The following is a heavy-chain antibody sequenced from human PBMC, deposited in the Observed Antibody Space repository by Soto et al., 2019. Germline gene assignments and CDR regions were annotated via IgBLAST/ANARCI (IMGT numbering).Heavy chain of an antibody. CDR2: FDPEDGET. D-gene: IGHD2-2*01. V-gene: IGHV1-24*01. Sequence: VKVSCMVSGYTLTELFMHWVRQAPGKGREGMGGFDPEDGETIYAQKFQGRVTMTEDTSTDTAYMELSSLRSEDTAVYYCATTSVVPAAMEDYYYYYMDVWGKGTTVTVSS. CDR1: GYTLTELF. CDR3: ATTSVVPAAMEDYYYYYMDV. J-gene: IGHJ6*03.